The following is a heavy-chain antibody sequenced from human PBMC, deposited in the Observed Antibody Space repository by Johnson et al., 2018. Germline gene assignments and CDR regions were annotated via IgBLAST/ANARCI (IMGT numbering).Heavy chain of an antibody. J-gene: IGHJ3*02. Sequence: VQLVEAGGGVVQPGRSLRLSCGASGFTFNNFGMHWVSQAPGKGLEWVADIAYDGRNKNYADSVKGRLAISRDNSKNTLSVQMDSLRAEDTAVYYCAKDRSVRYSSRWSDAFDIWGPGTMVTVSS. V-gene: IGHV3-30*18. D-gene: IGHD6-13*01. CDR3: AKDRSVRYSSRWSDAFDI. CDR1: GFTFNNFG. CDR2: IAYDGRNK.